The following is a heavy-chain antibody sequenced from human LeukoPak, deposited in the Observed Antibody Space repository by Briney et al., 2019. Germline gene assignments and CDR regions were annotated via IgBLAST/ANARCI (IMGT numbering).Heavy chain of an antibody. CDR1: GFTFSSYS. V-gene: IGHV3-21*01. J-gene: IGHJ4*02. D-gene: IGHD6-13*01. Sequence: GGSLRLSCAASGFTFSSYSMKWVRQAPGKGLEWVSSISSSSSYIYYADSVKGRFTISRDNAKNSLYLQMNSLRAEDTAVYYCAREQQLDYYFDYWGQGTLVTVSS. CDR2: ISSSSSYI. CDR3: AREQQLDYYFDY.